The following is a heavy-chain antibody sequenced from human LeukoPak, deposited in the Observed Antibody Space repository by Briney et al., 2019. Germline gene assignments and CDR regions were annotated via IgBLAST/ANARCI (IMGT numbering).Heavy chain of an antibody. CDR1: GGSISSSSYY. D-gene: IGHD1-14*01. CDR2: IYYSGST. Sequence: SETLSLTCTVSGGSISSSSYYWGWIRQPPGKGLEWIGSIYYSGSTYYNPSLKSRVTISVDTSKNQFSLKLSSVTAADTAVYYCARGIRYISDAFDIWGQGTMVTVSS. J-gene: IGHJ3*02. CDR3: ARGIRYISDAFDI. V-gene: IGHV4-39*07.